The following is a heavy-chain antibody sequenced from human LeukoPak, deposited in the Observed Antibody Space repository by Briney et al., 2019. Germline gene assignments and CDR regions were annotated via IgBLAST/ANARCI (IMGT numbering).Heavy chain of an antibody. J-gene: IGHJ4*02. CDR2: ISSSSSYI. CDR1: GFTVSSNY. D-gene: IGHD6-19*01. V-gene: IGHV3-21*01. CDR3: ARMVAGTFGYFDY. Sequence: GGSLRLSCAASGFTVSSNYMSWVCQAPGKGLEWVSSISSSSSYIYYADSVKGRFTISRDNAKNSLYLQMNSLRAEDTAVYYCARMVAGTFGYFDYWGQGTLVTVSS.